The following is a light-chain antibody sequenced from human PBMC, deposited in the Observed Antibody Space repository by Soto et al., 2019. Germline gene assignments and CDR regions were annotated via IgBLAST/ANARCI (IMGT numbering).Light chain of an antibody. CDR3: QQRRNWPRT. CDR1: QSVNSY. V-gene: IGKV3-11*01. CDR2: DAS. Sequence: EIVLTQSPATLSLSPGERATLSCRASQSVNSYLAWYQQKPGQAPRLLIYDASNRATGIPARFSGSGSGTDFTLTISSLEPEDFAVYYCQQRRNWPRTFGGGTKVDIK. J-gene: IGKJ4*01.